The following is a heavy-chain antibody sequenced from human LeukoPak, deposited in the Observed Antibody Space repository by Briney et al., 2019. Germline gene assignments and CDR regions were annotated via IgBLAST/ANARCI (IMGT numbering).Heavy chain of an antibody. Sequence: TSETLSLTCTVSDYSISSGYGYYWGWIRQPPGKGLEWIGNIYHSGITYYNHFNSSLKSRVTISIDTSKNQFSLKLSSVTAADTAVYFCAGGPYSYDSSGAFDIWGQGTMVTVSS. CDR3: AGGPYSYDSSGAFDI. CDR2: IYHSGIT. J-gene: IGHJ3*02. D-gene: IGHD3-22*01. V-gene: IGHV4-38-2*02. CDR1: DYSISSGYGYY.